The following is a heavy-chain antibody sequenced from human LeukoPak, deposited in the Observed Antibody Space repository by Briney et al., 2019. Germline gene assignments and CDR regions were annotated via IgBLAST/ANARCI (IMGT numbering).Heavy chain of an antibody. D-gene: IGHD6-13*01. J-gene: IGHJ4*02. Sequence: SVKVSCKASGYTFTSYYMHWVRQAPGQGLEWMGGIIPIFGTANYAQKFQGRVTITADESTSTAYMELSSLRSEDTAVYYCASWGAPVLSPGYSSSWLPDYWGQGTLVTVSS. V-gene: IGHV1-69*13. CDR1: GYTFTSYY. CDR3: ASWGAPVLSPGYSSSWLPDY. CDR2: IIPIFGTA.